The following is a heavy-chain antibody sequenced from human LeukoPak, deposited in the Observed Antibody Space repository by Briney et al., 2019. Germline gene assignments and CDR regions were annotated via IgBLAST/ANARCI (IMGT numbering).Heavy chain of an antibody. CDR2: IYTSGST. V-gene: IGHV4-4*07. Sequence: PSETLSLTCTVAGGSISSYYWSWIRQPAGKGLEWIGRIYTSGSTNYNPSLKSRVTMSVDTSKNQFSLKLSSVTAADTAVCYCAREETTGHFDYWGQGTLVTVSS. CDR1: GGSISSYY. D-gene: IGHD4-11*01. CDR3: AREETTGHFDY. J-gene: IGHJ4*02.